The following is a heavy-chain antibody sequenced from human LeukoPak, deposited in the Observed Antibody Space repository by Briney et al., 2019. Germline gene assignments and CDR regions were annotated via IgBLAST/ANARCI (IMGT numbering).Heavy chain of an antibody. J-gene: IGHJ5*02. V-gene: IGHV5-51*01. D-gene: IGHD3-3*01. CDR1: GSRFTSYW. CDR2: IYPGDSDT. Sequence: GGSLKISCKGSGSRFTSYWIGGVRQMPGKGLEWMGIIYPGDSDTRYSPSFQGQVTISADKSISTAYLQWSSLKASDTAMYYCARQKLTIPPNWFDPWGQGTLVTVSS. CDR3: ARQKLTIPPNWFDP.